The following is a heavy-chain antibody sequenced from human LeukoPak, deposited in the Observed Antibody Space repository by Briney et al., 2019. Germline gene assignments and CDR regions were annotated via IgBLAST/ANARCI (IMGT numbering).Heavy chain of an antibody. V-gene: IGHV1-2*02. J-gene: IGHJ4*02. D-gene: IGHD2-2*01. CDR3: ARSHCTTTNCYCHFDY. Sequence: ASVKVSCKASGYTFIGYYIHWVRQAPGLGFEWMGFINPNSGATKSAQKFQGRVTMTRDTSISTAYLDLSRLTSDDTALYYCARSHCTTTNCYCHFDYWGQGTLLTVSS. CDR2: INPNSGAT. CDR1: GYTFIGYY.